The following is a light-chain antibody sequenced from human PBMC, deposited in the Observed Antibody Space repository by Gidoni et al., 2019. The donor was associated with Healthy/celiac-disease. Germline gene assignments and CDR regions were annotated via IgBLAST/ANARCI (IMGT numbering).Light chain of an antibody. J-gene: IGKJ4*01. V-gene: IGKV1-39*01. CDR1: QSISSY. CDR2: AAS. CDR3: EQSYSTPLT. Sequence: DIQITHSPSSLSASVGDRVTLTCRASQSISSYINWYQQKPGKAPKLLIYAASSVQSVVPSRFSGSGSGTDFTLTTSSLQTEDFATYYCEQSYSTPLTFGGGTKVEIK.